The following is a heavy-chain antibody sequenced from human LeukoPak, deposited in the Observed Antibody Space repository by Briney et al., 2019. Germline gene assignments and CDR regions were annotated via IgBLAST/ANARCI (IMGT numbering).Heavy chain of an antibody. CDR1: GGSFSGYY. J-gene: IGHJ4*02. CDR2: INHSGST. D-gene: IGHD3-10*01. V-gene: IGHV4-34*01. CDR3: ARAEKDRLLWFGELFRGNRRSSYYFDY. Sequence: SETLSLTCAVYGGSFSGYYWSWIRQPPGKGLEWIGEINHSGSTNYNPSLKSRVTISVDTSKNQFSLKLSSVTAADTAVYYYARAEKDRLLWFGELFRGNRRSSYYFDYWGQGTLVTVSS.